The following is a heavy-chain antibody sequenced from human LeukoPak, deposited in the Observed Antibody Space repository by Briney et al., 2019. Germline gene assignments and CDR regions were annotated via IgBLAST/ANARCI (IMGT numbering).Heavy chain of an antibody. J-gene: IGHJ4*02. CDR3: ARGRGTVVTPETGPNLDY. Sequence: SETLSLTCTVSGGSISSYYWSWIRQPPGKGLEWIGYIYYSGSTNYNPSLKSRVTISVDTSKNQFSLKLSSVTAADTAVYYCARGRGTVVTPETGPNLDYWGQGTLVTVSS. V-gene: IGHV4-59*12. D-gene: IGHD4-23*01. CDR2: IYYSGST. CDR1: GGSISSYY.